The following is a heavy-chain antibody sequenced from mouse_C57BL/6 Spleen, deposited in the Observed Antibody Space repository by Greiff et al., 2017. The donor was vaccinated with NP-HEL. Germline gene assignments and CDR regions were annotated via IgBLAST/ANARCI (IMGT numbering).Heavy chain of an antibody. J-gene: IGHJ4*01. V-gene: IGHV10-3*01. CDR3: VRDGSSPYYYAMDY. CDR2: IRSKSSNYAT. CDR1: GFTFNTYA. D-gene: IGHD1-1*01. Sequence: DVKLVESGGGLVQPKGSLKLSCAASGFTFNTYAMHWVRQAPGKGLEWVARIRSKSSNYATYYADSVKDRFTISRDDSQSMLYLQMNNLKTEDTAMYYCVRDGSSPYYYAMDYWGQGTSVTVSS.